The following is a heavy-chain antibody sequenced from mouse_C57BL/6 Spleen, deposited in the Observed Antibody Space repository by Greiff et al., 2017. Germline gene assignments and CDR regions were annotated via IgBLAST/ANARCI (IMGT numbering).Heavy chain of an antibody. D-gene: IGHD1-1*01. CDR2: IYPGDGDT. CDR1: GYAFSSSW. V-gene: IGHV1-82*01. J-gene: IGHJ2*01. CDR3: APITTVVAGYYFDY. Sequence: QVQLQQSGPELVKPGASVKISCKASGYAFSSSWMNWVKQRPGKGLEWIGRIYPGDGDTNYNGKFKGKATLTADKSSSTAYMQLSSLTSEDSAVYFCAPITTVVAGYYFDYWGQGTTLTVSS.